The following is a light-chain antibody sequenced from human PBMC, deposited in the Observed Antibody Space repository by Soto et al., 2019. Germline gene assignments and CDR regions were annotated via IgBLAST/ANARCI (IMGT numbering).Light chain of an antibody. V-gene: IGLV2-14*01. CDR2: DVG. CDR1: SSDVGAYNF. CDR3: SSFTTIRTYV. Sequence: QSVLTQPASVSGSPGQSIAISCTGTSSDVGAYNFVSWYQQLPGKAPKLLIYDVGNRPSGVSDRFSGSKSGNTASLTISGLQAEDEADYYCSSFTTIRTYVFGTGTKVTV. J-gene: IGLJ1*01.